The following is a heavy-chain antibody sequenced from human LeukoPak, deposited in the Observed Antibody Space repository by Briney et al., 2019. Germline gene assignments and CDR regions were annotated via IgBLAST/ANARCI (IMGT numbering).Heavy chain of an antibody. V-gene: IGHV1-69*06. CDR3: ARARGDGYNWRY. J-gene: IGHJ4*02. CDR2: IIPIFGTT. D-gene: IGHD5-24*01. CDR1: GGTFSSYA. Sequence: SVKVSCKASGGTFSSYAISWVRQAPGQGLEWMGGIIPIFGTTNYAQKFQGRVTITADKSTSTAYMELSRLRSEDTAVYYCARARGDGYNWRYWGQGTLVTVTS.